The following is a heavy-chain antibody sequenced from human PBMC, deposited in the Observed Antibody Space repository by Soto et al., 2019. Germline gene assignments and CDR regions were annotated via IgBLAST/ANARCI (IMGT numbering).Heavy chain of an antibody. CDR3: AKEDVGGYYYSGL. D-gene: IGHD1-26*01. J-gene: IGHJ4*02. V-gene: IGHV3-11*05. Sequence: GGSLRLSCAASGFTFSDYYMSWIRQAPGKGLEWVSYISSSSSYTNYADSVKGRFTISRDNSKNTLYLQMNSLRAEDTAVYYCAKEDVGGYYYSGLWGQGTLVTVSS. CDR2: ISSSSSYT. CDR1: GFTFSDYY.